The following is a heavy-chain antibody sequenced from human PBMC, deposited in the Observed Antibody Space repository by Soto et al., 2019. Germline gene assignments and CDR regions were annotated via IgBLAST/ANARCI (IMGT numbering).Heavy chain of an antibody. CDR3: RAFGYCSSTSCYSAVVDY. J-gene: IGHJ4*02. CDR2: INPSSGGT. Sequence: ASVKVSCKASGYTFTGYYMHWVRQAPGQGLEWMGWINPSSGGTNYAQKFQGRVTMTRDTSISTAYMELSRLRSDDTAVYYCRAFGYCSSTSCYSAVVDYWGQGTLVTVSS. V-gene: IGHV1-2*02. CDR1: GYTFTGYY. D-gene: IGHD2-2*01.